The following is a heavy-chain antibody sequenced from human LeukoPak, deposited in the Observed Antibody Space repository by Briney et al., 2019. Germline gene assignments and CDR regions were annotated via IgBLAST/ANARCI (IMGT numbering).Heavy chain of an antibody. CDR1: GFTFRSYA. Sequence: GGSLSLSCAASGFTFRSYAMSWVRHLPGKGLEWLSYINESGGSAYYADSVKGRLVISRDNSKNSLYLEINSLRAEDTAIYYCATYDYVWGRYRLAQSDYWGQGTLVTVSS. J-gene: IGHJ4*02. V-gene: IGHV3-23*01. CDR2: INESGGSA. CDR3: ATYDYVWGRYRLAQSDY. D-gene: IGHD3-16*02.